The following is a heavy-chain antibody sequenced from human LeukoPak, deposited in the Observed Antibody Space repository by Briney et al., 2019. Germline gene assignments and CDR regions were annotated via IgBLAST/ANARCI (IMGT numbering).Heavy chain of an antibody. Sequence: PGGSLRLSCAGSGFTFSSNTMNWVRQAPGKGLEWVSSISSSSSYIYYGDSVKGRFTISRDNAKNSLYLQMNSLRAEDTAVYYCASASDFWSAYYFDYWGQGTLVTVSS. D-gene: IGHD3-3*01. CDR3: ASASDFWSAYYFDY. CDR1: GFTFSSNT. J-gene: IGHJ4*02. CDR2: ISSSSSYI. V-gene: IGHV3-21*01.